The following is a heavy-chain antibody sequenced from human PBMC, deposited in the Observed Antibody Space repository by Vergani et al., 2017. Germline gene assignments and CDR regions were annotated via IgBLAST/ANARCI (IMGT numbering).Heavy chain of an antibody. V-gene: IGHV3-7*03. CDR2: IKQEGSEK. J-gene: IGHJ6*02. CDR1: GFTFISYW. D-gene: IGHD3-22*01. Sequence: VQLVESGGGVVQPGRSLRLSCAASGFTFISYWMSWVRQAPGKGLEWVANIKQEGSEKYYVDSVKGRFTISRENAKNSLYLQMNSLRAEDTAVYYCARDPSYYYDPMDVWGQGTTVTVSS. CDR3: ARDPSYYYDPMDV.